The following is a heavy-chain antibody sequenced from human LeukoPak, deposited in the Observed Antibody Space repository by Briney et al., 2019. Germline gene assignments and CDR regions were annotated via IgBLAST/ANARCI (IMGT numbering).Heavy chain of an antibody. CDR3: ARGVNWAYYFDY. V-gene: IGHV4-59*12. CDR1: GGSISSYY. CDR2: IYYSGST. D-gene: IGHD7-27*01. Sequence: SETLSLTCTVSGGSISSYYWSWIRQPPGKGLEWIGYIYYSGSTHYNPSLKSRVTISVDTSKNQFSLKLSSVTAADTAVYYCARGVNWAYYFDYWGQGTLVTVSS. J-gene: IGHJ4*02.